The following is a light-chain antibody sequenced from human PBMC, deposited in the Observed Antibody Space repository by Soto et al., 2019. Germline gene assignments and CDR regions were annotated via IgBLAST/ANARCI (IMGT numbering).Light chain of an antibody. CDR3: QQYGSSSGT. CDR1: QRVTSNY. Sequence: IVLTQSPGTLSLSPGERATLSCRASQRVTSNYLAWYQQRPGQAPRLLIFGASIRDTGLPDRFSGSGSGTDFTLTISRLEPEDFAVYYCQQYGSSSGTFGQGTKVEIK. V-gene: IGKV3-20*01. J-gene: IGKJ1*01. CDR2: GAS.